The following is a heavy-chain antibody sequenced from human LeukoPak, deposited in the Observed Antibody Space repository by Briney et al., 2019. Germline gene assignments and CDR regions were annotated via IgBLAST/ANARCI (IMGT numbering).Heavy chain of an antibody. CDR2: IWYDGSNK. CDR3: ARDLRSDYYFDY. CDR1: GFTFSSYG. V-gene: IGHV3-33*01. J-gene: IGHJ4*02. Sequence: GGSLRLPCAASGFTFSSYGMHWVRQAPGKGLEWVAVIWYDGSNKYYADSVKGRFTISRDNSKNTLYLQMNSLRAEDTAVYYCARDLRSDYYFDYWGQGTLVTVSS.